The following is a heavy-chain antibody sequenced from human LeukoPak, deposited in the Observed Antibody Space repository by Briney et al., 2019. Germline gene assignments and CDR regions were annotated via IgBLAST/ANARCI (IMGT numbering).Heavy chain of an antibody. CDR2: ANPSGGST. D-gene: IGHD6-13*01. V-gene: IGHV1-46*01. CDR3: AKEEVGTTAAGSWNWFDP. J-gene: IGHJ5*02. Sequence: GASVKVSCKASGYTFTNYGINWVRQAPGQGLEWMGIANPSGGSTTYAQKFQGRVTMTRDTSTSTVYMELSSLKSDDTAVYYCAKEEVGTTAAGSWNWFDPWGQGTLVTVSS. CDR1: GYTFTNYG.